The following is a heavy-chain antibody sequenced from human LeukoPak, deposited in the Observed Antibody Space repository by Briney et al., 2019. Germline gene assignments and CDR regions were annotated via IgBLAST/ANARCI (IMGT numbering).Heavy chain of an antibody. CDR1: GYSISSGYY. CDR3: AKSGGYGLIDY. J-gene: IGHJ4*02. V-gene: IGHV4-38-2*02. Sequence: SETLSLTCTVSGYSISSGYYWGWIRQPPGKGLEWIGNIYYSGSTYYNESLESRVTISIDTSKNRFSLKLNSVTAADTAMYYCAKSGGYGLIDYWGQGTLVTVSS. CDR2: IYYSGST. D-gene: IGHD1-26*01.